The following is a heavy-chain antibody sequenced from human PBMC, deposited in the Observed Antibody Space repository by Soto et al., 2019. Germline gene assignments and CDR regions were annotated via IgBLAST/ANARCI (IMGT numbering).Heavy chain of an antibody. J-gene: IGHJ4*01. Sequence: ASVKVSCKASGYTFTSYGISWVRQAPGQGLEWMGWISAYNGNTNYAQKLQGRVTMTTDTSTSTAYMELRSLRSDDTAVYYCARDFFHSSGYYYVPAPGYWGHGTLVTVSS. V-gene: IGHV1-18*01. CDR2: ISAYNGNT. D-gene: IGHD3-22*01. CDR3: ARDFFHSSGYYYVPAPGY. CDR1: GYTFTSYG.